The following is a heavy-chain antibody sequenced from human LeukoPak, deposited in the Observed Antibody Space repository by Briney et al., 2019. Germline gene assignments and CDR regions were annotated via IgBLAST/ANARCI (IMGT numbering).Heavy chain of an antibody. V-gene: IGHV3-74*01. Sequence: GGSLGLSCVASEFTFSTYWMHWVRQAPGKGLVWVSRINSDGSSTNYADSVKGRFTISRDNAKNTLYLQMNSLSIEDTAVYYCASGYSSDYGGNVYWGQGTLVTVSS. CDR2: INSDGSST. CDR3: ASGYSSDYGGNVY. CDR1: EFTFSTYW. J-gene: IGHJ4*02. D-gene: IGHD4-23*01.